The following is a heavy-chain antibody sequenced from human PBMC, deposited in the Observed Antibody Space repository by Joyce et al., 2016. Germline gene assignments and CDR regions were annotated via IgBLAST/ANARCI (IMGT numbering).Heavy chain of an antibody. CDR1: GGSISTYY. Sequence: QVQLQESGPGLVRSSETLSLTCTVSGGSISTYYWSWIRQPPGKGLEWIGYIHYSGITNYNPSLKIRVTISIATSKNQFSLKLNSVTAADTAVYYCTTARGCTGGSCYSNFYYYYMDVWGKGTTVTVSS. V-gene: IGHV4-59*01. CDR2: IHYSGIT. J-gene: IGHJ6*03. CDR3: TTARGCTGGSCYSNFYYYYMDV. D-gene: IGHD2-15*01.